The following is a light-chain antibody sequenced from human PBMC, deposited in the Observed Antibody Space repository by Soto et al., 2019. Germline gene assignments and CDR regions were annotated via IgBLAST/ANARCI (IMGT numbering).Light chain of an antibody. CDR2: GAS. Sequence: EMVLTQSPGTLSLSPGERATLSCRASQSVSSSYLAWYQQKPGQAPRLLIYGASSRATGIPDRFSGSGSGTAFTLTISRLEPEDFAVYYCQQYGRSPRTFGHGTKVEIK. J-gene: IGKJ1*01. V-gene: IGKV3-20*01. CDR1: QSVSSSY. CDR3: QQYGRSPRT.